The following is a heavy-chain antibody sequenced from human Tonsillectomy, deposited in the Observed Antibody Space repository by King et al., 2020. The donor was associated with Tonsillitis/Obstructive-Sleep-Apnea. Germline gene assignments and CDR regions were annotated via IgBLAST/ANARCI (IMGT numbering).Heavy chain of an antibody. CDR3: ARPVGTTTGSSYYMDV. J-gene: IGHJ6*03. V-gene: IGHV4-4*02. Sequence: QLQESGPGLVKPSGTLSLTCAVSGASISSSNWWTWVRQPPGKGLEWIGEIYHSGSTNYNPSLKSRVTISLDKSKNQFSLKLSSVTAADTAVYYCARPVGTTTGSSYYMDVWGKGTTVTVSS. D-gene: IGHD1-26*01. CDR1: GASISSSNW. CDR2: IYHSGST.